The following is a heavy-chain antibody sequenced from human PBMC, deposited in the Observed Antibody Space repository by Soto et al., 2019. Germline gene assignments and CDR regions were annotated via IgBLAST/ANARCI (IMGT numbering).Heavy chain of an antibody. J-gene: IGHJ5*02. CDR1: GYTFTTYD. CDR2: MKPHSGSI. CDR3: VRGKFWFDT. V-gene: IGHV1-8*01. Sequence: ASVKVSCKASGYTFTTYDINWVRQATGLGLEWMGWMKPHSGSIGYAQKFQGGVTMTRDTSINTAYLELRNLRSEDTALYYCVRGKFWFDTWGQGTLVTVSS.